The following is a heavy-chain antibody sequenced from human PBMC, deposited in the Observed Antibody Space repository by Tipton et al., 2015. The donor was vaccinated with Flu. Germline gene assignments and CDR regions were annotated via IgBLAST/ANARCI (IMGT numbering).Heavy chain of an antibody. CDR1: GGSFSGYY. CDR2: LNHSGST. Sequence: TLSLTCAVYGGSFSGYYWSWIRQPPGKGLEWIGELNHSGSTNYNPSLKSRVTISVDTSKNQFSLKLSSVTAADTAVYYCARVVVATRNFDYWGQGTLVTVSS. CDR3: ARVVVATRNFDY. V-gene: IGHV4-34*01. D-gene: IGHD5-12*01. J-gene: IGHJ4*02.